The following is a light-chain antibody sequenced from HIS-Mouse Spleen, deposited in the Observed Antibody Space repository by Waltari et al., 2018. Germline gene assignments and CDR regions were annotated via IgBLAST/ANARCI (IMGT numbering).Light chain of an antibody. J-gene: IGLJ2*01. V-gene: IGLV3-10*01. CDR1: ALPKKY. CDR2: EDN. Sequence: SYELTQPPSVSVSPGQTARIPCSGDALPKKYAYWYQQKSGQAPLLVIYEDNKRPSGIPERFSGSSSGTMATVTISGAQVEDEADYYCYSTDSSGNHRVFGGGTKLTVL. CDR3: YSTDSSGNHRV.